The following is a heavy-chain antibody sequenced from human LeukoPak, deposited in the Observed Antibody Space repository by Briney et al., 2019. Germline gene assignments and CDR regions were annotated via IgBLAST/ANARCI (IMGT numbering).Heavy chain of an antibody. CDR2: IYYSGST. J-gene: IGHJ4*02. CDR1: GGSIIRTDSY. D-gene: IGHD2-15*01. Sequence: SETLPLTCAVSGGSIIRTDSYWGWIRQSPGKGLEWIGSIYYSGSTHYNPSLKSRLTISVDTSKNEFSLGLRFVTIADTAVYYCARNRSDCSGGSCSFTGFDYWGQGTLVSVSS. CDR3: ARNRSDCSGGSCSFTGFDY. V-gene: IGHV4-39*01.